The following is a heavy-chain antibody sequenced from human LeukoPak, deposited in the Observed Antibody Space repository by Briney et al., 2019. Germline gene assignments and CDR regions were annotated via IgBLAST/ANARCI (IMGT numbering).Heavy chain of an antibody. CDR3: ASCSGGSCYPKAYDAFDI. CDR1: GYTFTSYD. D-gene: IGHD2-15*01. V-gene: IGHV1-8*01. CDR2: MNPSSGNT. J-gene: IGHJ3*02. Sequence: ASVKVSCKASGYTFTSYDINWVRQATGQGLEWMGWMNPSSGNTGYAQKFQGRVTMTRNTSISTAYMELGSLRSEDTAVYYCASCSGGSCYPKAYDAFDIWGQGTMVTVSS.